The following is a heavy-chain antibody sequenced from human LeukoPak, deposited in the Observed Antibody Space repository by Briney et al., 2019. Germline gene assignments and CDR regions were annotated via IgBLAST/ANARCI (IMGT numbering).Heavy chain of an antibody. J-gene: IGHJ3*02. Sequence: GGSLRLSCAASGFTFSSYDMSWVRQAPGKGLEWVSFISGSGGSTYYADSVKGRFTISRDNSKNTLYLQMNSLRAEDTAVYYCAKDYLNIVVVPAALDAFYIWGQGTMVTVSS. CDR3: AKDYLNIVVVPAALDAFYI. CDR2: ISGSGGST. V-gene: IGHV3-23*01. CDR1: GFTFSSYD. D-gene: IGHD2-2*01.